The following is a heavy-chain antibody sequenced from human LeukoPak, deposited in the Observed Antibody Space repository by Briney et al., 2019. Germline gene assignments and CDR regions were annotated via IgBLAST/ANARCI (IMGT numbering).Heavy chain of an antibody. J-gene: IGHJ4*02. CDR3: ARSEVVVAATDY. CDR2: IYYSGST. V-gene: IGHV4-39*01. D-gene: IGHD2-15*01. Sequence: SETLSLTCTVSGGSISSSSYYWGWIRQPPGTGLEWIGSIYYSGSTYYNPSLKSRVTISVDTSKNQFSLKLSSVTAADTAVYYCARSEVVVAATDYWGQGTLVTVSS. CDR1: GGSISSSSYY.